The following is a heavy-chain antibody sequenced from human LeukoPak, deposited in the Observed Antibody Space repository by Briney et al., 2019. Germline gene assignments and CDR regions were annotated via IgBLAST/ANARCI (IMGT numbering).Heavy chain of an antibody. Sequence: ASVKVSCKASGGTFSSYAISWVRQAPGQGLEWMGSIIYIFGTAHYAQKFQGRVTITADKSTSRAYMELSSLRSEDTAVYYCARDRDGSGSYYYYYYYMDVWGKGTTVTVYS. V-gene: IGHV1-69*06. D-gene: IGHD3-10*01. CDR1: GGTFSSYA. CDR3: ARDRDGSGSYYYYYYYMDV. J-gene: IGHJ6*03. CDR2: IIYIFGTA.